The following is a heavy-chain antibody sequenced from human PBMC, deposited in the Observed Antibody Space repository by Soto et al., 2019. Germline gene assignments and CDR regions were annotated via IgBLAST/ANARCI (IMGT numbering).Heavy chain of an antibody. J-gene: IGHJ3*01. CDR2: IIPMLTVT. CDR3: SIGSWSAETFDV. V-gene: IGHV1-69*02. Sequence: QVHLVQSGAEVKKAGSSVKVSCKAAGGTFSTYTLIWVRQAPGQGLEWMGRIIPMLTVTNSAQKFQGRVTLTADKSTSTAFMELTSLRSDDTAVYYCSIGSWSAETFDVWGQGTMVTVSS. D-gene: IGHD2-2*01. CDR1: GGTFSTYT.